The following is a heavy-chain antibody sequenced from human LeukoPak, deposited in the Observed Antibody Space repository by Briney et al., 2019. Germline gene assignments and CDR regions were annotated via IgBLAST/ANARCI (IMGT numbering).Heavy chain of an antibody. CDR1: GGSISSYY. CDR3: ARLGRGATTFYY. J-gene: IGHJ4*02. D-gene: IGHD1-26*01. V-gene: IGHV4-59*08. Sequence: SETLSLTCTVSGGSISSYYWSWIRQPPGKGLEWIGSIYHSGSTYYNPSLKSRVTISVDTFKNQFSLKLSSVTAADTAVYYCARLGRGATTFYYWGQGTLVTVSS. CDR2: IYHSGST.